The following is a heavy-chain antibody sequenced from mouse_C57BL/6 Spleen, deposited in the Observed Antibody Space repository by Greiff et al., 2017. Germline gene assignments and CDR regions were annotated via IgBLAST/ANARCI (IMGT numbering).Heavy chain of an antibody. D-gene: IGHD1-1*01. CDR3: ARVDYGSSSWFAD. CDR2: INPCGGYT. CDR1: GYTFTSYW. Sequence: VKLMEPGAELAKPGASVKLSCKASGYTFTSYWMHWVKQRPGQGLEWIGNINPCGGYTKYNQKFKDKATLTADKSSSTAYMQLSSLTYEDSAAYYCARVDYGSSSWFADWGQGTLVTVSA. J-gene: IGHJ3*01. V-gene: IGHV1-7*01.